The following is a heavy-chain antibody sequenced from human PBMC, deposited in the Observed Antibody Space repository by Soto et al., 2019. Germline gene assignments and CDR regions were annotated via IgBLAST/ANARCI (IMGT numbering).Heavy chain of an antibody. CDR2: ISAYNGNT. Sequence: ASVKVSCKASGYTFTSYGISWVRQAPGQGLEWMGWISAYNGNTNYAQKLQGRVTMTTDTSTSTAYMELRSLRSDDTAVYYCARVSSVAGFFYYFDYWGQGTLGTVSS. D-gene: IGHD6-19*01. J-gene: IGHJ4*02. CDR3: ARVSSVAGFFYYFDY. CDR1: GYTFTSYG. V-gene: IGHV1-18*04.